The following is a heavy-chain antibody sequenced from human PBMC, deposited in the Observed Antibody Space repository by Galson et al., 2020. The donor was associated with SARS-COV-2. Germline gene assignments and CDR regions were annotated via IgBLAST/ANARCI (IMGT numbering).Heavy chain of an antibody. Sequence: ETSETLSLTCTVSGGSISSGNFYWNWIRQPAGKGLEWIGRIYYNGNTNYNPSLKSRVTISVDTSKNQFSLNLASVSAADTAMYYCGREVCSTSSCSMGHYWGMDVWGQGTTVTVSS. CDR2: IYYNGNT. J-gene: IGHJ6*02. CDR1: GGSISSGNFY. V-gene: IGHV4-61*02. D-gene: IGHD2-2*01. CDR3: GREVCSTSSCSMGHYWGMDV.